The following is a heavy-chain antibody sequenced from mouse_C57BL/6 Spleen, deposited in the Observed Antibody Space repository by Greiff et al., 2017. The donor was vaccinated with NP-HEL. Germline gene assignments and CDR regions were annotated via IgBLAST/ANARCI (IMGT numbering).Heavy chain of an antibody. J-gene: IGHJ4*01. Sequence: QVQLQQSGAELVKPGASVKISCKASGYAFSSYWMNWVKQRPGQGLEWIGQIYPGDGDTNYNGKFKGKATLTADKSSSTAYMQLSSLTSEDSAVYFCARGVVATDYAMDYWGQGTSVTVSS. CDR1: GYAFSSYW. V-gene: IGHV1-80*01. CDR2: IYPGDGDT. CDR3: ARGVVATDYAMDY. D-gene: IGHD1-1*01.